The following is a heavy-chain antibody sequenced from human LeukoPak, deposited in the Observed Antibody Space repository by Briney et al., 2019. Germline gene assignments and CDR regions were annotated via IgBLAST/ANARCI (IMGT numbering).Heavy chain of an antibody. D-gene: IGHD3-22*01. CDR3: ARGRVWYYYDSSGYYFDY. CDR2: INHSGST. Sequence: SETLSLTCAVYGGSFSGYYWSWIRQPPGKGLEWIGEINHSGSTNYNPSLKSRVTISVDTSKNQFSLQLSSVTAADTAVYYCARGRVWYYYDSSGYYFDYWGQGTLVTVSS. J-gene: IGHJ4*02. V-gene: IGHV4-34*01. CDR1: GGSFSGYY.